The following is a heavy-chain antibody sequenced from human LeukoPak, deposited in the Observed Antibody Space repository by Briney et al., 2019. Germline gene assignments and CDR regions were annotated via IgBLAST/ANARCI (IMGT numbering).Heavy chain of an antibody. CDR3: ARELRRGGFDI. CDR2: IYTSGST. J-gene: IGHJ3*02. CDR1: GGSISSGSYY. D-gene: IGHD3-10*01. V-gene: IGHV4-61*02. Sequence: SETLSLTCTVSGGSISSGSYYWSWIRQPAGKGLEWIGRIYTSGSTNYNPSLKSRVTISVDTSKNQFSLKLSSVTAADTAVYYCARELRRGGFDIWGQGTMVTVSS.